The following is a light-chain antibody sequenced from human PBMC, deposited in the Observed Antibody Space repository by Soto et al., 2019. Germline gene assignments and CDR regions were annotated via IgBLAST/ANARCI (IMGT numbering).Light chain of an antibody. Sequence: ELVLTQSPATLSLSPGERATLSCRASQSVSSYLAWYQQKPGQAPRLLIYDASNRATGIPARFSGSGSGTDFTLTISSLEPEDFAVYCCQQRSNWLTFGEGTKV. J-gene: IGKJ4*02. CDR2: DAS. CDR1: QSVSSY. V-gene: IGKV3-11*01. CDR3: QQRSNWLT.